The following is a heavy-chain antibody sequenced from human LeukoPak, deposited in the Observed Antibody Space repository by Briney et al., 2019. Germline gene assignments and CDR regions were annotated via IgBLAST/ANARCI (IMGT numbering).Heavy chain of an antibody. D-gene: IGHD5-18*01. CDR1: GGSISSSSYY. Sequence: SETLSLTCTVSGGSISSSSYYWGWIRQPPGKRLEWIGSIYYSGSTHYNPSLKSRVTISVDTSKKQFSLKLSSVTAADTAVYYCARNHTHEGYGYYFDYWGQGTLITVSS. CDR2: IYYSGST. V-gene: IGHV4-39*01. J-gene: IGHJ4*02. CDR3: ARNHTHEGYGYYFDY.